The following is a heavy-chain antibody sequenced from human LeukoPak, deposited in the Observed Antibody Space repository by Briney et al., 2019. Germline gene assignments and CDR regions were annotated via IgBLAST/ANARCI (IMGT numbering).Heavy chain of an antibody. J-gene: IGHJ3*01. CDR1: GFTFRSYW. Sequence: GGSLRLSCAASGFTFRSYWMHWVRQAPGRGLVWVSRINSDGSSTNYADSVKGRFTISRDNSKKTLYLQVNSLRAEDTAVYYCASFGDCSGGSCSAFDVWGQGTMVTVSS. D-gene: IGHD2-15*01. V-gene: IGHV3-74*01. CDR2: INSDGSST. CDR3: ASFGDCSGGSCSAFDV.